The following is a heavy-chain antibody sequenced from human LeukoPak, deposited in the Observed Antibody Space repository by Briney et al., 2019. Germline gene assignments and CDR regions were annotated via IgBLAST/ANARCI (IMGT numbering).Heavy chain of an antibody. Sequence: PGGSLTLSCEASGFTFSGNWMSWVRQAPGKGLEWVASINPDGSQKLYVDSVKGRFTISRDNTKSSLYLQMNSLGAEGTAMYYCAKLLGTATTYDSWGQGTRVTVSS. D-gene: IGHD5-24*01. J-gene: IGHJ4*02. CDR2: INPDGSQK. V-gene: IGHV3-7*01. CDR1: GFTFSGNW. CDR3: AKLLGTATTYDS.